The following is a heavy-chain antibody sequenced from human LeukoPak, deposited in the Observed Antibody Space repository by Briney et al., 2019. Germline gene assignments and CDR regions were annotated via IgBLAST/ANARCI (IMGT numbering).Heavy chain of an antibody. V-gene: IGHV3-33*01. CDR1: GFTFSSYG. CDR2: IWYDGSNK. Sequence: GGSLRLSCAASGFTFSSYGMHWVRQAPGKGLEWVAVIWYDGSNKYYADSVKGRFSISRDNSKNTLYLQMNSLRAEDTAVYYCARDRGSGWYRDFDYWGQGTLVTVSS. J-gene: IGHJ4*02. CDR3: ARDRGSGWYRDFDY. D-gene: IGHD6-19*01.